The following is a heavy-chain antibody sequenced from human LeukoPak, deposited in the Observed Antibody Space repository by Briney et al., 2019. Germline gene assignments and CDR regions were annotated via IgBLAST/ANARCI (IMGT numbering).Heavy chain of an antibody. CDR2: IDAGNGNT. V-gene: IGHV1-3*01. D-gene: IGHD4-17*01. J-gene: IGHJ4*02. CDR1: GYTFTTYA. CDR3: ARPDYGDTPPRY. Sequence: ASVKVSCTASGYTFTTYAMHWVRQAPGQRLEWMGWIDAGNGNTKYSQKFQGRVTITSDTSASTAYMELSSLRSEDTAVYYCARPDYGDTPPRYWGQGTLATVSS.